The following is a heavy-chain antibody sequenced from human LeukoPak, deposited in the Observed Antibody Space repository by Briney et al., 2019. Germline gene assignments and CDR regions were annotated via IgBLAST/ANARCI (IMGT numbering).Heavy chain of an antibody. D-gene: IGHD4-17*01. Sequence: GGSLRLSCAASGFTFSAYWMTWVRQAPGKGLEWVASIKEDGSKKYYMDSVKGRFTISRDNAQKSLYLEMSSLRAEDTAVYYCARDPYGDYPQLVFDYWGQGTLVTVSS. CDR2: IKEDGSKK. CDR1: GFTFSAYW. V-gene: IGHV3-7*01. J-gene: IGHJ4*02. CDR3: ARDPYGDYPQLVFDY.